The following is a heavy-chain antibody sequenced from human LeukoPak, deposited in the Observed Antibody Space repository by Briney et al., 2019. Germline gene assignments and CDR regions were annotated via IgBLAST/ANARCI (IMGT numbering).Heavy chain of an antibody. Sequence: GASVKVSCKASGGTFSSSGISWVRQAPGQGLEWMGGIIPIFRTTNYAQNFQGRVTITADVSTSTAYMELSSLRSEDTAVFYCATEPIEAAGFLWSKTPKFYFDYWGQGTLVTVSS. CDR2: IIPIFRTT. D-gene: IGHD6-13*01. J-gene: IGHJ4*02. CDR1: GGTFSSSG. CDR3: ATEPIEAAGFLWSKTPKFYFDY. V-gene: IGHV1-69*01.